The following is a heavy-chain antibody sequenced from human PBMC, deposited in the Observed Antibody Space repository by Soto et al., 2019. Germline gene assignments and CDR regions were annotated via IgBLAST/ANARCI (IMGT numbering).Heavy chain of an antibody. D-gene: IGHD3-3*01. CDR1: GGTFSSYT. CDR3: ARGDYDFWSGYGYFGVDV. J-gene: IGHJ6*02. CDR2: IIPLFGTA. Sequence: GASVKVSCKASGGTFSSYTVSWVRQAPGQGLEWMGGIIPLFGTANYAQKFQGRVTITADESTSTAYMELSSLRSEDTAVYYCARGDYDFWSGYGYFGVDVWGQGTTVTVSS. V-gene: IGHV1-69*13.